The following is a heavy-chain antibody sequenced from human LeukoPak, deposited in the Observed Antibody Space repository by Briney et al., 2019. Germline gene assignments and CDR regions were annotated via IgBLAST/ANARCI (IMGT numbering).Heavy chain of an antibody. J-gene: IGHJ5*02. Sequence: SETLSLTCAVYGGSFSGYYWSWIRQPPGKGLEWIGEINHSGSTNYNPSLKSRVTISVGTSKNQFSLKLSSVTAADTAVYYCARGRRGSSIAALLGFDPWGQGTLVTVSS. V-gene: IGHV4-34*01. CDR2: INHSGST. CDR1: GGSFSGYY. D-gene: IGHD6-6*01. CDR3: ARGRRGSSIAALLGFDP.